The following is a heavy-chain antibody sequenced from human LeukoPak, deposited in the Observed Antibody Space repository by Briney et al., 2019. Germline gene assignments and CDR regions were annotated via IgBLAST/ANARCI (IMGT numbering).Heavy chain of an antibody. CDR1: GFTFSSYW. Sequence: PGGSLRLSCAASGFTFSSYWMSWVRQAPGKGLEWVANIKQDGSEKYYVDSVKGRFTISRDNAKNSLYLQMNSLRAEDTAVYYCARAIAAAGTWWFDPWGQGTLVTVSS. V-gene: IGHV3-7*04. CDR2: IKQDGSEK. D-gene: IGHD6-13*01. CDR3: ARAIAAAGTWWFDP. J-gene: IGHJ5*02.